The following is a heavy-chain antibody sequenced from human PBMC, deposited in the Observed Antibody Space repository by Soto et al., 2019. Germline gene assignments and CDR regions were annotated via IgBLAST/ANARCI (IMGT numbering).Heavy chain of an antibody. CDR2: ISSSSGYI. V-gene: IGHV3-21*01. Sequence: LRLSCAASGFTFSSYSMNWVRQAPGKGLEWVSSISSSSGYIYYADSVKGRFTISRDNAKNSLYLQMNSLRAEDTAVYYCARDTLPQNYYYYYYGMDVWGQGTTVTVSS. CDR3: ARDTLPQNYYYYYYGMDV. J-gene: IGHJ6*02. CDR1: GFTFSSYS. D-gene: IGHD2-15*01.